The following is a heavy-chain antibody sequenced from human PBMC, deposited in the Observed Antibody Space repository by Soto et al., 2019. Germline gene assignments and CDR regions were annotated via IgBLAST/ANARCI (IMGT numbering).Heavy chain of an antibody. CDR2: ILYDGKNR. V-gene: IGHV3-30*03. J-gene: IGHJ3*02. D-gene: IGHD6-19*01. CDR3: ARDRQQWQVPTGGAFDI. Sequence: QVQLVESGGGVVQPGRSLRLSCAASGFTLSSYGMHWVRQAPGKGLEWLGIILYDGKNRDYAGSVKGRFTISRDNSKNTVYLQMNSLRAEDTAVYYCARDRQQWQVPTGGAFDIWGQGTKVTVSS. CDR1: GFTLSSYG.